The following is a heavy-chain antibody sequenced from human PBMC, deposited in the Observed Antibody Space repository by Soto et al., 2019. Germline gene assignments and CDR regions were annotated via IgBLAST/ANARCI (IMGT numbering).Heavy chain of an antibody. J-gene: IGHJ4*02. Sequence: KPSETLSLTCTVSGGSFSTYYWSWIRQPPGKGLEWIGYTYYSGSTNSNPSLKSRVTLSVDTSKNQFSLKLSSATAADTAVYYCARDQGGPFDYWGQGTLVTVSS. V-gene: IGHV4-59*01. CDR3: ARDQGGPFDY. CDR2: TYYSGST. D-gene: IGHD2-15*01. CDR1: GGSFSTYY.